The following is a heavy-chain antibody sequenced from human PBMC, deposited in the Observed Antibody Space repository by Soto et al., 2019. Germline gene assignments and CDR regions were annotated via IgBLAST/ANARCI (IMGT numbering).Heavy chain of an antibody. J-gene: IGHJ4*02. CDR1: GFTFSSYG. CDR3: AKEKVWGYYFDY. D-gene: IGHD7-27*01. V-gene: IGHV3-30*18. CDR2: ISYDGSNK. Sequence: ESGGGVVQPGRSLRLSCAASGFTFSSYGMHWVRQAPGKGLEWVAVISYDGSNKCYADSVKGRFTISRDNSKNTLYLQMNSLRAEDTAVYYCAKEKVWGYYFDYWGQGTLVTVSS.